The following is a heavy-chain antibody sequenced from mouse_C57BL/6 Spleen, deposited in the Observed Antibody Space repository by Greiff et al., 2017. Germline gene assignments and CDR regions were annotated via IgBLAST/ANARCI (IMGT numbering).Heavy chain of an antibody. D-gene: IGHD1-1*01. CDR2: ISSGSSTI. CDR1: GFTFSDYG. V-gene: IGHV5-17*01. CDR3: ARRVLRNPYYFDY. J-gene: IGHJ2*01. Sequence: DVKLVESGGGLVKPGGSLKLSCAASGFTFSDYGMHWVRQAPEKGLEWVAYISSGSSTIYYADTVKGRFTISRDNDKNTLFLQMTSLRSEDTSMYYCARRVLRNPYYFDYWGQGTTLTVSS.